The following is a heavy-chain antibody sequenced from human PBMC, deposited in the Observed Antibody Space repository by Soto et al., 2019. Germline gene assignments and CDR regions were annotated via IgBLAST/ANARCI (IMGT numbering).Heavy chain of an antibody. CDR1: GGSISSGGYY. V-gene: IGHV4-31*03. J-gene: IGHJ4*02. CDR3: ARGRGQWLVFDY. Sequence: KTSETLSLTCTVPGGSISSGGYYWSWIRQHPGKGLEWIGYIYYSGSTYYNPSLKSRVTISVDTSKNQFSLKLSSVTAADTAVYYCARGRGQWLVFDYWGQGTLGPSPQ. D-gene: IGHD6-19*01. CDR2: IYYSGST.